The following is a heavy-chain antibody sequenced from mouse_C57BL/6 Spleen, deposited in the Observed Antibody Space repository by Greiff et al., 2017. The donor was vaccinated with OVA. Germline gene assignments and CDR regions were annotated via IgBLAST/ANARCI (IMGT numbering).Heavy chain of an antibody. V-gene: IGHV1-26*01. CDR2: INPNNGGT. CDR3: ARPVGTTVPMAY. J-gene: IGHJ3*01. CDR1: GYTFTDYY. D-gene: IGHD1-1*01. Sequence: EVQLQQSGPELVKPGASVKISCKASGYTFTDYYMNWVKQSHGKSLEWIGDINPNNGGTSYNQKFKGKATLTVDKSSITAYMELRSLTSEDSAVYYCARPVGTTVPMAYWGQGTLVTVSA.